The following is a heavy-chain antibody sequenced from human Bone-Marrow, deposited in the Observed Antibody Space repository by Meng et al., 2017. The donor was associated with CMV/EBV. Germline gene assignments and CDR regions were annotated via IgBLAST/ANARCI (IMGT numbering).Heavy chain of an antibody. CDR3: ARDLRHVSDYGSYEDTFDI. CDR2: ISPYDGDR. D-gene: IGHD4-11*01. V-gene: IGHV1-18*01. CDR1: NYTFTNFG. J-gene: IGHJ3*02. Sequence: ASVKVSCKASNYTFTNFGISWVRQAPGQGLEWMGWISPYDGDRNYAPRLQGRVTMATDTSTRTAYMDLRSLRSDGTAVYYCARDLRHVSDYGSYEDTFDIWGQGKMVTVSS.